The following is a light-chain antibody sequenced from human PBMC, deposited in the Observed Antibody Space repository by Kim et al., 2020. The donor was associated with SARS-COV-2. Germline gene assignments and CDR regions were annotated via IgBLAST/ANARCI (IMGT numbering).Light chain of an antibody. Sequence: QSALTQPRSVSGSPGQSVTISCTGTSSDVGGYDYVSWYQQHPGKAPKLIIYNVSKRPSGVPDRFSGSKSGNTASLTISGLQAEDEADYYCCSYVGIFSEVFGGGTQLTV. V-gene: IGLV2-11*01. CDR2: NVS. J-gene: IGLJ2*01. CDR3: CSYVGIFSEV. CDR1: SSDVGGYDY.